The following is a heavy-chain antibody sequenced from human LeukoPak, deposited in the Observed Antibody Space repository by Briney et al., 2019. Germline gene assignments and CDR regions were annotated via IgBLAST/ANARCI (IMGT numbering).Heavy chain of an antibody. CDR3: ARLPSGSVDY. J-gene: IGHJ4*02. CDR2: IYHSGST. V-gene: IGHV4-38-2*02. CDR1: GYSISSAYY. D-gene: IGHD3-10*01. Sequence: SETLSLTCTVSGYSISSAYYWGWIRQPPGKGLEWIGSIYHSGSTYYNPSLKSRVIISVDTSTNQFSLKLSSVTAADTAVYYCARLPSGSVDYWGQGTLVTVSS.